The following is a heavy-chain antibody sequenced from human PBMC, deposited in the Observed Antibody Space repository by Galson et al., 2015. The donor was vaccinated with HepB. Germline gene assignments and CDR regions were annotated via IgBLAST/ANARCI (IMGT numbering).Heavy chain of an antibody. CDR3: AKEGVRGQWLIRYYSDY. Sequence: SLRLSCAASGFPFSPYAMHWVRQAPGKGLEWVAFISYDGNTKYYADSVKGRFTISRDNLKDILYLQMNNLRPDDTATYYCAKEGVRGQWLIRYYSDYWGLGTLVAVS. V-gene: IGHV3-30*18. D-gene: IGHD6-19*01. J-gene: IGHJ4*02. CDR1: GFPFSPYA. CDR2: ISYDGNTK.